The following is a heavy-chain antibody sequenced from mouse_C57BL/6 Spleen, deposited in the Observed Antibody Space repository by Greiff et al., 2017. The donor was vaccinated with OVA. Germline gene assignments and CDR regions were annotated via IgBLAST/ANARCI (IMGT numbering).Heavy chain of an antibody. V-gene: IGHV10-1*01. CDR3: VRQRGNYYFDY. J-gene: IGHJ2*01. CDR2: IRSKSNNYAT. CDR1: GFSFNTYA. Sequence: DVHLVESGGGLVQPKGSLKLSCAASGFSFNTYAMNWVRQAPGKGLEWVARIRSKSNNYATYYADSVKDRFTISRDDSESMLYLQMNNLKTEDTAMYYCVRQRGNYYFDYWGQGTTLTVSS. D-gene: IGHD2-1*01.